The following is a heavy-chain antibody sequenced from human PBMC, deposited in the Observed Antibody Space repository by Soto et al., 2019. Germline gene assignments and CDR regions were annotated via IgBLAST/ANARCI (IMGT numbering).Heavy chain of an antibody. V-gene: IGHV1-3*01. J-gene: IGHJ6*02. CDR3: ARHHTRAAVARCINRYYYYGMDV. CDR2: INAGNANT. CDR1: GYTFTSYA. D-gene: IGHD1-26*01. Sequence: GASVKVSCKASGYTFTSYAMHWVRQAPGQRLEWMGWINAGNANTKYSQKFQGRVTFTRDTSASTAYMELRSLRSDDTAVYYCARHHTRAAVARCINRYYYYGMDVRGQGTTVTVSS.